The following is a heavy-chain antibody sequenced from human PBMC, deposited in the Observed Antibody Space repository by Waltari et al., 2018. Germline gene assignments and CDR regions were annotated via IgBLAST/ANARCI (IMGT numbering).Heavy chain of an antibody. J-gene: IGHJ2*01. Sequence: EVQLVESGGGLVQPGGSLRLSCAASGFTFSSFWMSWVRQAPGKGLEWVANRRQDGGEQYYVASVKGRFTISRDNAKDSLYLQMNSLRAEDTAVYYCARLTTDDYFDLWGRGTLVTVSP. D-gene: IGHD1-1*01. CDR1: GFTFSSFW. CDR3: ARLTTDDYFDL. V-gene: IGHV3-7*01. CDR2: RRQDGGEQ.